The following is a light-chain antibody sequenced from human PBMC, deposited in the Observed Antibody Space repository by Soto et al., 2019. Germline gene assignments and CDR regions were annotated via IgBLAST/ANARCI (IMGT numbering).Light chain of an antibody. J-gene: IGKJ1*01. CDR3: QPYQNLRT. CDR2: RAS. V-gene: IGKV3-15*01. Sequence: LSVDLGGRGTITYRAGQTIYSNVAWYQQRPGQAPRLLIYRASTRATGVPARFSGSGSGTEFTLTFSGLQSEHFALYSSQPYQNLRTLGQGTQLDIK. CDR1: QTIYSN.